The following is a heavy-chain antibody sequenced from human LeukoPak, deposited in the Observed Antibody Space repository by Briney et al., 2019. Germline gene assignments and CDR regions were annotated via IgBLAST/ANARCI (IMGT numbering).Heavy chain of an antibody. D-gene: IGHD3-10*01. J-gene: IGHJ4*02. Sequence: PGGSLRLSCAASGFTFDDYAMHWVRQAPGKGLEWVSGISWNSGSIGYADSVKGRFTISRDNSKNTLYLQMNSLRAEDTAVYYCARDYYKIDYWGQGTLVTVSS. V-gene: IGHV3-9*01. CDR1: GFTFDDYA. CDR2: ISWNSGSI. CDR3: ARDYYKIDY.